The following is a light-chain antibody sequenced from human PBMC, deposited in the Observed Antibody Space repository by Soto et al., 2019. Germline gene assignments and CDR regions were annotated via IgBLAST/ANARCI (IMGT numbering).Light chain of an antibody. Sequence: DIVMTQSPLSLPVTPGEPASISCRSSQSLLHSSGYKYLDWYLQKPGQSPQLLIYLGSNRASGVPDRFSGSGSGTDFTLKISRVEAEDVGVYYCMQALQTPSFGQGTKLEIK. CDR2: LGS. V-gene: IGKV2-28*01. CDR3: MQALQTPS. J-gene: IGKJ2*01. CDR1: QSLLHSSGYKY.